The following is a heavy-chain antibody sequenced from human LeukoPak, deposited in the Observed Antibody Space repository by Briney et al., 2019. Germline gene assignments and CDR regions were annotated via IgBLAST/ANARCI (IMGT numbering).Heavy chain of an antibody. D-gene: IGHD3-16*01. V-gene: IGHV4-59*11. Sequence: SETLSLTCTVSGGSISGHYWTWIRQAPGKGLEWIGQIHYSGRPDYNPSLKSRVTISVDTSKTQLSLKVTSVTGADTAVYYCARFGVDYDMDVWGQGTTVTVSS. CDR1: GGSISGHY. CDR3: ARFGVDYDMDV. CDR2: IHYSGRP. J-gene: IGHJ6*02.